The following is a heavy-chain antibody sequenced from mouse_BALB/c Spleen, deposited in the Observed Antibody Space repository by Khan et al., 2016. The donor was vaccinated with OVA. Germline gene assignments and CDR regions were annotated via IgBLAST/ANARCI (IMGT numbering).Heavy chain of an antibody. Sequence: QVQLQQSGPELVKPGASVKMSCKASGYTFTDYIMSWVKQRTGQGLEWIGEIYPGSGSTYYNEKFKGKATLTADTSSNTAYMHLSSLTSEDSAVYICARSPYGNSFVYWGQGTLVTVSA. CDR1: GYTFTDYI. J-gene: IGHJ3*01. V-gene: IGHV1-77*01. D-gene: IGHD2-1*01. CDR3: ARSPYGNSFVY. CDR2: IYPGSGST.